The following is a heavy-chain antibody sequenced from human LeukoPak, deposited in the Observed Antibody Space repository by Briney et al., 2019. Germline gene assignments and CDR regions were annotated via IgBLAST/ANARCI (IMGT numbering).Heavy chain of an antibody. D-gene: IGHD2-21*02. J-gene: IGHJ6*02. Sequence: SETLSLTCTVSGGSISSGDYYWSWIRQPPGKGLEWIGYIYYSGSTYYNPSLKSRVTISVDTPKNQFSLKLSSVTAADTAVYYCARVAVTDNYGMDVWGQGTTVTVSS. CDR3: ARVAVTDNYGMDV. CDR2: IYYSGST. V-gene: IGHV4-30-4*01. CDR1: GGSISSGDYY.